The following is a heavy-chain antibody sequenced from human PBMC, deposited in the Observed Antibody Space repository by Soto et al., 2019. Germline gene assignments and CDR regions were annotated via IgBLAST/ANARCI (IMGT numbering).Heavy chain of an antibody. Sequence: TGGSLRLSCTASGFPFSSNWMTWVRQAPGKGLEWVANIKQDGSEKYYVDSVKGRFTISRDNAKKSMYLQMNSLRAEDTAVYFCAGYSERARYAFDVWGQGTMVTVSS. J-gene: IGHJ3*01. V-gene: IGHV3-7*05. CDR1: GFPFSSNW. CDR2: IKQDGSEK. CDR3: AGYSERARYAFDV. D-gene: IGHD1-26*01.